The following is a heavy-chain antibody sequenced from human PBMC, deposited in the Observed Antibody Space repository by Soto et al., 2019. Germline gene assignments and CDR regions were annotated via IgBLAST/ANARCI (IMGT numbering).Heavy chain of an antibody. CDR3: ARDPRSRSGWPTPVSSFDY. CDR1: VFTFSSYW. J-gene: IGHJ4*02. V-gene: IGHV3-7*03. D-gene: IGHD6-19*01. Sequence: PGGSLRLSCAASVFTFSSYWMSWVRQAPGKGLEWVADIKHDGSEKYYGDSVKGRFTISRDNAKNSLCLQMNSLRAEDTAVYYCARDPRSRSGWPTPVSSFDYWGQGTLVTVSS. CDR2: IKHDGSEK.